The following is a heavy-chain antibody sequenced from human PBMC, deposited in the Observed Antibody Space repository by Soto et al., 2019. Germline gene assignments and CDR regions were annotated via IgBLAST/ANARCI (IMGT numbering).Heavy chain of an antibody. CDR3: ARSWSVSTSRRVDV. CDR1: GFIFDDHV. J-gene: IGHJ6*02. Sequence: EVQLVESGGGLVHPGRSLRLSCVASGFIFDDHVMHWVRQVPGKGLEWVGHITWDGYSIGYGGSVRGRFTISRDNAKNTLYLQMNSLRPEDTALYYCARSWSVSTSRRVDVWGQGTTVTVSS. CDR2: ITWDGYSI. D-gene: IGHD3-3*01. V-gene: IGHV3-9*01.